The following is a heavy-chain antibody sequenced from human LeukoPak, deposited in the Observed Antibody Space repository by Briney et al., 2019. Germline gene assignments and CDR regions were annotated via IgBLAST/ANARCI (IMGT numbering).Heavy chain of an antibody. Sequence: GASVKVSCKTSGYTFTTYYIHWMRQAPGQGLEWMGTIDSSGGSTNYAQKFQGRVTMTRDTSTSTAYMELSRLRSDDTAVYYCARVPLDYYDKYYFDYWGQGTLVTVSS. J-gene: IGHJ4*02. V-gene: IGHV1-46*01. CDR3: ARVPLDYYDKYYFDY. D-gene: IGHD3-22*01. CDR1: GYTFTTYY. CDR2: IDSSGGST.